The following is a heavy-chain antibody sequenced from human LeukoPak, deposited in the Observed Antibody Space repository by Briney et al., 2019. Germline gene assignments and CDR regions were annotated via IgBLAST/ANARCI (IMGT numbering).Heavy chain of an antibody. CDR1: GGSFSGYY. CDR2: INQSGST. D-gene: IGHD5-12*01. V-gene: IGHV4-34*01. J-gene: IGHJ4*02. Sequence: SETLSLTCAVYGGSFSGYYWSWICQPPGKGLEWIGEINQSGSTNYNPSLKSRVTISVDTSKNQFSLKLSSVTAADTAVYYCARAGWIVATTQFDYWGQGTLVTVSS. CDR3: ARAGWIVATTQFDY.